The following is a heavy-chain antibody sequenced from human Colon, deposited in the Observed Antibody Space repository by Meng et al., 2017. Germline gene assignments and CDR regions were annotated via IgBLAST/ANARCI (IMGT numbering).Heavy chain of an antibody. CDR3: VKSGTWDD. CDR2: IWYDGSKK. V-gene: IGHV3-33*06. CDR1: GFDFSTYG. J-gene: IGHJ4*02. Sequence: QVQLVESGGGVVQRGKSLRVSCATSGFDFSTYGFHWVRQAPGKGLEWVAVIWYDGSKKFYSDSVKGRFTISRDDSKSMVFLQMNSLRVEDTATYYCVKSGTWDDWGQGTLVTVSS.